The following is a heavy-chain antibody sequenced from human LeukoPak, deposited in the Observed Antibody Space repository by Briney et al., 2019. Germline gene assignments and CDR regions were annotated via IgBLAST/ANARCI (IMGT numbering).Heavy chain of an antibody. CDR2: IKRDGSEK. V-gene: IGHV3-7*01. D-gene: IGHD6-19*01. CDR1: GFTFGSFW. J-gene: IGHJ4*02. CDR3: VGGSGWLFDY. Sequence: GGSLRLSCAASGFTFGSFWMFWVRQAPGRGLEWVANIKRDGSEKYYVDSVKGRFTISRDNAENSLSLQMNSLRADDTAVYYCVGGSGWLFDYWGQGTLVTVSS.